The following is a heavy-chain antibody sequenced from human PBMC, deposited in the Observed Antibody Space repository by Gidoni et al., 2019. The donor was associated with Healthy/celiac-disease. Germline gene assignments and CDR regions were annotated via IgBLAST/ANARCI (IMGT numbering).Heavy chain of an antibody. V-gene: IGHV1-3*01. CDR1: GYTFPSYA. J-gene: IGHJ6*02. CDR3: AREEVYYGSGSFYYYYGMDV. CDR2: INAGNGNT. Sequence: QVQLVQSGAEGQTPGASVKVSCKASGYTFPSYAMHWVRQAPGQRLEWMGWINAGNGNTKYSQKFQGRVTITRDTSASTAYMELSSLRSEDTAVYYCAREEVYYGSGSFYYYYGMDVWGQGTTVTVSS. D-gene: IGHD3-10*01.